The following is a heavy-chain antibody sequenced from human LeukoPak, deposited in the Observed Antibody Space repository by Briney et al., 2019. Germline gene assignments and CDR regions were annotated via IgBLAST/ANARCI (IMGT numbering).Heavy chain of an antibody. J-gene: IGHJ3*02. D-gene: IGHD5-12*01. CDR3: ARDVDIVATICAFDI. V-gene: IGHV1-2*02. CDR1: GYTFTGYY. CDR2: INPNSGGT. Sequence: GASVKVSCKASGYTFTGYYMHWVRQAPGQGLEWMGWINPNSGGTNYAQKFQGRVTMTRDTSISTAYMELSRLRSDDTAVYYCARDVDIVATICAFDIWGQGTMVTVSS.